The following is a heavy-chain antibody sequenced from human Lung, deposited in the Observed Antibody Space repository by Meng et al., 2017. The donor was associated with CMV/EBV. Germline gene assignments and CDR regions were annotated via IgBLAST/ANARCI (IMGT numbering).Heavy chain of an antibody. CDR2: IKQDGSEK. CDR3: ATVRYYYDSSGYPYY. J-gene: IGHJ4*02. D-gene: IGHD3-22*01. Sequence: GESLKISCAASGFTFSSYWMSWVRQAPGKGLEWVANIKQDGSEKYYVDSVKGRFTISRDNAKNSLYLQMKSLRAEDTAVYYCATVRYYYDSSGYPYYWDQGTLVTVSS. V-gene: IGHV3-7*01. CDR1: GFTFSSYW.